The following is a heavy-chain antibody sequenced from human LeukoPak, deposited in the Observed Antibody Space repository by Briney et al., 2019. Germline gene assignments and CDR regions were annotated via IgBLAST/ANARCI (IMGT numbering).Heavy chain of an antibody. Sequence: GGSLRLSCAASGFTFSDYYMSWIRQAPGKGLEWVSYISSSGSTIYYADSVKGRFTISRDNAKNSLYLQMNSLRDEDTAVYYCAREPYDSSGYYHYYFDYWGQGTLVTVSS. CDR3: AREPYDSSGYYHYYFDY. CDR1: GFTFSDYY. D-gene: IGHD3-22*01. V-gene: IGHV3-11*04. CDR2: ISSSGSTI. J-gene: IGHJ4*02.